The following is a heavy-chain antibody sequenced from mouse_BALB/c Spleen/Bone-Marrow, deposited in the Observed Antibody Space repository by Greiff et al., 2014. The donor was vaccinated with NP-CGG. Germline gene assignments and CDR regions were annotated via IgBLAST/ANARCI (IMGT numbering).Heavy chain of an antibody. CDR2: IDPANNNT. J-gene: IGHJ2*01. CDR3: ALDYYGYYFDS. CDR1: GFNIKDTY. D-gene: IGHD1-1*01. Sequence: EVQLQQSGAELVKPGASVKLSCTASGFNIKDTYMHWVKQRPEQGLEWIGRIDPANNNTKYDPKFQGKATITADTSSNTAYLQLGSLTSEDTAVYYCALDYYGYYFDSWGQGTTLTVSS. V-gene: IGHV14-3*02.